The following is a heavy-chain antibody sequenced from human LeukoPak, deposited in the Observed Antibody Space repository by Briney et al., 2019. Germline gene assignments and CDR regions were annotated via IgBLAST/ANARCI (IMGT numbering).Heavy chain of an antibody. Sequence: AASVKVSCKASGYTFTSYGISWVRQAPGQGLEWMGWISAYNGNTNYAQKLQGRVTMTTDTSTSTAYMELRSLRTDDTAVDYCAREQYYDSSGYVDYWGQGTLVTVSS. CDR2: ISAYNGNT. CDR3: AREQYYDSSGYVDY. D-gene: IGHD3-22*01. V-gene: IGHV1-18*01. CDR1: GYTFTSYG. J-gene: IGHJ4*02.